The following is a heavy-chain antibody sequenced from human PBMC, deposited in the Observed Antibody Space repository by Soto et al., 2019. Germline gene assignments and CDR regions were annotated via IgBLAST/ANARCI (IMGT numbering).Heavy chain of an antibody. CDR2: INQSGST. CDR3: ARTYSSSWSPFDY. Sequence: SETLSLTCAVSGVSISSGGYSWSWIRQPPGRGLEWIGEINQSGSTNYNPSLKSRVTISVDTSKNQFSLKLSSVTAADTAVYYCARTYSSSWSPFDYWGQGTLVTVSS. V-gene: IGHV4-34*01. CDR1: GVSISSGGYS. J-gene: IGHJ4*02. D-gene: IGHD6-13*01.